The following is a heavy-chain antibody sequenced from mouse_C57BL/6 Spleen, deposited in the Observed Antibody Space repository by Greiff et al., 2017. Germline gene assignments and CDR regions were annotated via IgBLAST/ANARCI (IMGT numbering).Heavy chain of an antibody. Sequence: QVQLQQSGAELAKPGASVKLSCKASGYTFTSYWMHWVKQRPGQGLEWIGMIHPNSGSTNYNEKFKSKATLTVDKSSSTAYMQLSSLTSEDSAVYYCARSSYYAAYWGQGTLVTVSA. J-gene: IGHJ3*01. CDR3: ARSSYYAAY. D-gene: IGHD1-1*01. CDR2: IHPNSGST. V-gene: IGHV1-64*01. CDR1: GYTFTSYW.